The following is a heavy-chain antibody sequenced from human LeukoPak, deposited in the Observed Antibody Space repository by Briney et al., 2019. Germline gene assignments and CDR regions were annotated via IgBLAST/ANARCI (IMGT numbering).Heavy chain of an antibody. V-gene: IGHV4-59*02. D-gene: IGHD4-17*01. CDR1: GGSVSGSF. Sequence: SETLSLTCTVSGGSVSGSFWNWLRRPPRKGLEWIGYIDYSGSSNYNPSLQSRVTISVDTSKNQVSLKLSSVTAADTAVYYCARQDYGDYPPGYWGQGTLVTVSS. J-gene: IGHJ4*02. CDR2: IDYSGSS. CDR3: ARQDYGDYPPGY.